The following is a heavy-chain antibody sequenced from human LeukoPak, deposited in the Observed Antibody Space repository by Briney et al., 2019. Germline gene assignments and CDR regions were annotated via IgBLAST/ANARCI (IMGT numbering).Heavy chain of an antibody. D-gene: IGHD3-22*01. CDR3: THYDSGGHMGFGDAFDI. CDR2: IHHSGST. V-gene: IGHV4-34*01. J-gene: IGHJ3*02. Sequence: SETLSLTCAVYGGSFSGYYWSWIRQPPGKGLEWIGEIHHSGSTNYNPSLKSRVTISVDTAKNQFSLKLSSVTAADTAVYYCTHYDSGGHMGFGDAFDIWGQGTMVTVSS. CDR1: GGSFSGYY.